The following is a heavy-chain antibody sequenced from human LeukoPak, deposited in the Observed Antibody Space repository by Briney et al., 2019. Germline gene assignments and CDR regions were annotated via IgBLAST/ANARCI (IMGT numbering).Heavy chain of an antibody. CDR1: GYTFTSYA. CDR2: INAGNGNT. CDR3: ASSIRYFDWFKLDY. V-gene: IGHV1-3*01. Sequence: ASVKVSCKASGYTFTSYAMNWVRQAPGQGLEWMGWINAGNGNTKYSQEFQGRVTITRDTSASTAYMELSRLRSDDTAVYYCASSIRYFDWFKLDYWGQGTLVTVSS. D-gene: IGHD3-9*01. J-gene: IGHJ4*02.